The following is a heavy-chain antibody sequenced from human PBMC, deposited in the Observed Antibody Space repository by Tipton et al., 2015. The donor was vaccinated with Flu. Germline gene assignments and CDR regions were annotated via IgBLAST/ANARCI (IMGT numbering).Heavy chain of an antibody. V-gene: IGHV4-38-2*02. CDR3: ARAEIGDFDY. Sequence: TLSLTCTVSGFSISSGYYWAWIRQPPGKGLEWIGSIYHIGSTYYNPSLKSRVTISVDTSKDQFSLRLTSVTAADTAVYYCARAEIGDFDYWGQGTLVTVSS. CDR1: GFSISSGYY. J-gene: IGHJ4*02. D-gene: IGHD2/OR15-2a*01. CDR2: IYHIGST.